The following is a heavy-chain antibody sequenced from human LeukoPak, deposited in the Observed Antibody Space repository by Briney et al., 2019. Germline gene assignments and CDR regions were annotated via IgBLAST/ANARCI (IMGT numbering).Heavy chain of an antibody. CDR3: ARSFCSSTSCYVAYFDY. D-gene: IGHD2-2*01. J-gene: IGHJ4*02. Sequence: SVKVSCKASGGTFSSYAISWVRQAPGQGLEWMGRIIPIFGTANYAQKFQGRVTITTDESTSTAYMELSSLRSEDTAVYYCARSFCSSTSCYVAYFDYWGQGTLVTVSS. V-gene: IGHV1-69*05. CDR2: IIPIFGTA. CDR1: GGTFSSYA.